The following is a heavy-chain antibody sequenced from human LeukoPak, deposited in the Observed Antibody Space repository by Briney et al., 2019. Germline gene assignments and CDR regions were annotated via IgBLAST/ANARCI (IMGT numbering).Heavy chain of an antibody. J-gene: IGHJ3*02. Sequence: GASVKVSCKASGGTFSSYTISWVRQAPGQGLEWMGRIIPILGIANYAQKFQGRVTITTDESTSTAYMELSSLRSEDTAVYYCARGPWGVIGAFDIWGQGTMVTVSS. CDR1: GGTFSSYT. D-gene: IGHD3-16*02. CDR2: IIPILGIA. CDR3: ARGPWGVIGAFDI. V-gene: IGHV1-69*16.